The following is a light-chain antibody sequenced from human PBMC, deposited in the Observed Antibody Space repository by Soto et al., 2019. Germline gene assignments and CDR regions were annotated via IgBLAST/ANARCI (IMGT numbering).Light chain of an antibody. V-gene: IGKV3-11*01. CDR3: QEDTSWHPSS. J-gene: IGKJ4*01. CDR1: QSASSY. Sequence: EIKLTQPPATLSLSPEERATLSCRASQSASSYLAWYQQKPGQAPRLLIYDASSRATGIPARFSGTGSGTEFTLTVPSLQSEDFAVCDSQEDTSWHPSSFGGGSMVDIK. CDR2: DAS.